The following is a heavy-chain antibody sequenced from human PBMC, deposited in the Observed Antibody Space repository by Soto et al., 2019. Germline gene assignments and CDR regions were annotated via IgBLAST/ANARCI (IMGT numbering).Heavy chain of an antibody. CDR3: ARGIGVYDSSGYYHTFDY. V-gene: IGHV1-46*01. Sequence: ASVKVSCKASGYTFTSYYMHWVRQAPGQGLEWMGIINPSGGSTSYAQKFQGRVTMTRDTSTSTVYMELSSLRSEDTAVYYCARGIGVYDSSGYYHTFDYWGQGTLVTVSS. J-gene: IGHJ4*02. CDR1: GYTFTSYY. CDR2: INPSGGST. D-gene: IGHD3-22*01.